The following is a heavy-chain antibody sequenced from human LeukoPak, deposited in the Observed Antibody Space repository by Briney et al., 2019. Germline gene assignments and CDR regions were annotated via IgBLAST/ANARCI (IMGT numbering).Heavy chain of an antibody. D-gene: IGHD3-10*01. CDR2: IYYSGST. V-gene: IGHV4-31*03. CDR3: ARRGERDAFDI. J-gene: IGHJ3*02. Sequence: SETLSLTCTVSGGSISSGGYYWSWIRQHPGKGLEWIGYIYYSGSTYYNPSLKSRVTISVDTSKNQFSLKLSSVTAADTAVYYCARRGERDAFDIWGQGTMVTVSS. CDR1: GGSISSGGYY.